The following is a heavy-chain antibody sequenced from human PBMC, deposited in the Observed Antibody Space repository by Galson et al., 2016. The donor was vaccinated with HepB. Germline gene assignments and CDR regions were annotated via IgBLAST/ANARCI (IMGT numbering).Heavy chain of an antibody. Sequence: TLSLTCSVSGGSISSGGYSWSWIRQHPGRGLECIGYIYYSGRTYYNPSLKSRVTISVDTSNNQFPLKVSSVTAADTAVYFCAREDGGSSSPNAFDIWGQGTMVTVSS. J-gene: IGHJ3*02. CDR3: AREDGGSSSPNAFDI. V-gene: IGHV4-31*03. D-gene: IGHD6-13*01. CDR2: IYYSGRT. CDR1: GGSISSGGYS.